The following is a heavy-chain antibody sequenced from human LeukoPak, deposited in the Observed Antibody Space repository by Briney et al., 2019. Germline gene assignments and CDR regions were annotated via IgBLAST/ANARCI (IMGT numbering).Heavy chain of an antibody. CDR2: ISSSGSAI. Sequence: PGGSLRLSCAASGFTFSSYEMNWVRQPPGKGLEWVSKISSSGSAIYYADSVKGRFTISRDNAKSSLYLQMNSLRVEDTAVYYCARGGSLGYWGQGTLVTVSS. CDR3: ARGGSLGY. V-gene: IGHV3-48*03. CDR1: GFTFSSYE. J-gene: IGHJ4*02. D-gene: IGHD6-19*01.